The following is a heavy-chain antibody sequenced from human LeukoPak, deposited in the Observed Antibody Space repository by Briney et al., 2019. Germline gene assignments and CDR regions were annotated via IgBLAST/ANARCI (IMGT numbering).Heavy chain of an antibody. CDR3: ARDQSSSGSIYGAPFDY. CDR2: IYSGGST. CDR1: GFTVSSNY. V-gene: IGHV3-53*01. J-gene: IGHJ4*02. Sequence: PGGSLRLSCAASGFTVSSNYMSWVRQAPGKGLEWVSVIYSGGSTYYADSLKGRFTISRDSAKNSLYLQMSSLRAEDTAVYYCARDQSSSGSIYGAPFDYWGQGTLVTVSS. D-gene: IGHD5-18*01.